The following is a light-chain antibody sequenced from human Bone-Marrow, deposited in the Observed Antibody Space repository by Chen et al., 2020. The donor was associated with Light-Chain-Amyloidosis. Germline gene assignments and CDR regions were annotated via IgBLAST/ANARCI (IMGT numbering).Light chain of an antibody. CDR1: NIGSTS. Sequence: SYVLTQPSSVSVAPGQTATIACGGNNIGSTSVRWYQQTPGQAPLLVVCDDSDRPSGIPARLSGSNSGNTATLTINRVEAGDEADYYCQVWDRSSDRPVFGGGTKLTVL. CDR2: DDS. V-gene: IGLV3-21*02. J-gene: IGLJ3*02. CDR3: QVWDRSSDRPV.